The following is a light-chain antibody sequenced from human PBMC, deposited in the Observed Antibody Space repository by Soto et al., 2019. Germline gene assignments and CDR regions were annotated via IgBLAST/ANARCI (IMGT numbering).Light chain of an antibody. V-gene: IGKV1-5*01. CDR3: QDYSGYSSLI. Sequence: DIQMTQSPSTLSASVGDRVTITCRASQSISTSLDWYQQKPGKAPNLLIYDASTLESGVPSRFSVRGSGSDFILTITSLQPDDFATFYCQDYSGYSSLIFGHGTRLQSK. CDR1: QSISTS. J-gene: IGKJ5*01. CDR2: DAS.